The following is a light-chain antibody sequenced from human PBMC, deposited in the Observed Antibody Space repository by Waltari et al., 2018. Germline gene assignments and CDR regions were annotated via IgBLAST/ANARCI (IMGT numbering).Light chain of an antibody. CDR1: SSAVGGYNY. CDR3: SSYTSSSTLV. J-gene: IGLJ2*01. CDR2: EVS. V-gene: IGLV2-14*01. Sequence: QSALTQPASVSGSPGQSITISCTGTSSAVGGYNYVSWYQQHPGKAPKLMIYEVSNRPSGVSNRFSGSKSGNTASLTISGLQAEDEADYYCSSYTSSSTLVFGGGTKLNVL.